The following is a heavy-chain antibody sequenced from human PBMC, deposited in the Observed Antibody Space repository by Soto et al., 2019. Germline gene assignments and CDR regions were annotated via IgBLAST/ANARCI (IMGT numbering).Heavy chain of an antibody. CDR2: INPNSGGT. CDR1: GYTFTGYY. D-gene: IGHD3-22*01. V-gene: IGHV1-2*02. CDR3: AREYDSSGYDTNYYYYYGMDV. Sequence: ASVKVSCKASGYTFTGYYMHWVRQAPGQGLEWMGWINPNSGGTNYAQKFQGRVTMTRDTSISTAYMELSRLRSDDTAVYYCAREYDSSGYDTNYYYYYGMDVWGQGTTVTVSS. J-gene: IGHJ6*02.